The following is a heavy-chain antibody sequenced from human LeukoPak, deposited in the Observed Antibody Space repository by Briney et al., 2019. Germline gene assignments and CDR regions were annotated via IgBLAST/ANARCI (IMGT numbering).Heavy chain of an antibody. V-gene: IGHV4-59*01. CDR2: IYHSGST. J-gene: IGHJ4*02. D-gene: IGHD3-10*01. CDR1: SSSISRNY. CDR3: ARDRPYYYGSGSYYDGFDS. Sequence: PSETLSLTGTGSSSSISRNYWSWLRQPPGKGLEWIGYIYHSGSTNYNPSLKSRVTISLDTSKNQFSLKLSSVTAADTALYYCARDRPYYYGSGSYYDGFDSWGQGTLVTVSS.